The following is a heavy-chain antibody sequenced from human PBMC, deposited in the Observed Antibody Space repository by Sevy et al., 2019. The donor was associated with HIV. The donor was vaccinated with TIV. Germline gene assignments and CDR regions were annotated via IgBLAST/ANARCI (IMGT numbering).Heavy chain of an antibody. Sequence: GGSLRLSCAASGFTVSSSYMSWVRQAPGMGLEWVSVIYSGGSTYYADSVKGRFTISRENSKNTQYLQMNSLRAEDTALDYCAREDYCSAWYIGYWGQGTQVTVSS. CDR1: GFTVSSSY. D-gene: IGHD6-19*01. CDR2: IYSGGST. J-gene: IGHJ4*02. V-gene: IGHV3-53*01. CDR3: AREDYCSAWYIGY.